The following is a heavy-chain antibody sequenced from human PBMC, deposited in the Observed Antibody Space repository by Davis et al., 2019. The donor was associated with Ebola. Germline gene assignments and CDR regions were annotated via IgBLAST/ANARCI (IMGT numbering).Heavy chain of an antibody. CDR2: INPSGGSP. Sequence: AASVKVSCKASGYTFTSYYMHWVRQPPGQGLEWMGIINPSGGSPSYAKKFQGRVTMTRETSTSTVYMELSSLRSEDTAVYYCARGRYYYGSGSYQTYYFDYWGQGTLVTVSS. V-gene: IGHV1-46*01. D-gene: IGHD3-10*01. CDR1: GYTFTSYY. J-gene: IGHJ4*02. CDR3: ARGRYYYGSGSYQTYYFDY.